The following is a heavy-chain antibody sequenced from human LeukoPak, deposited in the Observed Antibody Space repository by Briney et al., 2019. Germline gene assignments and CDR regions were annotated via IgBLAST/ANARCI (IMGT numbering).Heavy chain of an antibody. CDR2: INHSGYT. D-gene: IGHD6-19*01. CDR3: TRAVAGHPD. J-gene: IGHJ4*02. CDR1: GVPFSNYY. V-gene: IGHV4-34*01. Sequence: PSETLSLTCAVSGVPFSNYYWSWVRQPPRQGLEWIGEINHSGYTNYNPSLKSRVTMSIDTSKNQFSLILTSVTAADAVVYYCTRAVAGHPDWGQGTLVTVSS.